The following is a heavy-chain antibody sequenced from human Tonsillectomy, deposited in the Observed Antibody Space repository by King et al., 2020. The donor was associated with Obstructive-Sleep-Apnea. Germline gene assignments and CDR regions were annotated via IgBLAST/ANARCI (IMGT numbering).Heavy chain of an antibody. CDR3: AKGGLGEDIVVVTEVDY. D-gene: IGHD2-21*02. CDR1: GFTFSSYG. Sequence: VQLVESGGGVVQPGGSLRLSCAASGFTFSSYGMHWVRQAPGKGLEWVAGIWYDGSNKYYADSVKGRFTISRDNSKNTLYLQMKSLRAEDTAVYYCAKGGLGEDIVVVTEVDYWGQGTLVTVSS. V-gene: IGHV3-33*06. CDR2: IWYDGSNK. J-gene: IGHJ4*02.